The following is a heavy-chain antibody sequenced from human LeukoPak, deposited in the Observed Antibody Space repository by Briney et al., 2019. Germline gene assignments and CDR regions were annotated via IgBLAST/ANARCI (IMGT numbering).Heavy chain of an antibody. CDR3: AKRGYDYDGPFFDY. J-gene: IGHJ4*02. CDR1: GFTFSRYA. Sequence: GGSLRLSCAGSGFTFSRYAMSWVRQAPGKGLEWVSTSGTGGSTYYVDSVKGRFTISRDNSKNTVYLQMNSLRAEDTALYYCAKRGYDYDGPFFDYWGQGTLVTVSS. V-gene: IGHV3-23*01. D-gene: IGHD3-22*01. CDR2: SGTGGST.